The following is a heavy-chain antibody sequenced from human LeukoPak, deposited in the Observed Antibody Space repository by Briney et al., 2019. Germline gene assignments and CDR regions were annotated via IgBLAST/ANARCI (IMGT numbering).Heavy chain of an antibody. D-gene: IGHD2-2*01. CDR3: PTDPPIAKVPGLGPGS. V-gene: IGHV3-30*02. Sequence: PGGSLRLSCAASGVTFTNSGMHWGRQAPGGGVEWGAFIHFHVSDIFYADSVEGRFTISRDNSTHTLYLQMNTLTPEDTAVYPCPTDPPIAKVPGLGPGSSGPGTLVTVSS. CDR1: GVTFTNSG. J-gene: IGHJ5*02. CDR2: IHFHVSDI.